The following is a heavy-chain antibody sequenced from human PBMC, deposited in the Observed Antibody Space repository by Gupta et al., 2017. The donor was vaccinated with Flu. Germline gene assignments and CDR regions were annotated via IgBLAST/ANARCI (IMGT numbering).Heavy chain of an antibody. Sequence: EVQLVESGGGLVKPGGSLRLSCAASGFTFSNAWMSWVRQAPGKGLEWVGRIKSKTDGGTTDYAAPVKGRFTISRDDSKNTLYLQMNSLKTEDTAVYYCTTTYYYDSSGYYSLDYWGQGTLVTVSS. V-gene: IGHV3-15*01. CDR1: GFTFSNAW. CDR2: IKSKTDGGTT. J-gene: IGHJ4*02. CDR3: TTTYYYDSSGYYSLDY. D-gene: IGHD3-22*01.